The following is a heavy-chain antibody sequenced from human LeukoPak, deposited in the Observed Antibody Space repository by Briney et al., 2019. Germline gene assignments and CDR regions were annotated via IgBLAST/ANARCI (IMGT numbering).Heavy chain of an antibody. V-gene: IGHV4-30-4*08. CDR3: ASSSGTTRGAFDI. Sequence: SQTLSLTCTVSGGSISSGDYYWSWIRQPPGKGLEWIGYIYYSGSTYYNPSLKSRVTISVDTSKNQFSLKLSSVTAADPAVYYCASSSGTTRGAFDIWGQGTMVTVSS. J-gene: IGHJ3*02. CDR2: IYYSGST. CDR1: GGSISSGDYY. D-gene: IGHD4-11*01.